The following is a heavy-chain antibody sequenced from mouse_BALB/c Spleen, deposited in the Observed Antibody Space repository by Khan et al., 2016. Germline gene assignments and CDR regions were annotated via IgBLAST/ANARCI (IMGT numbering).Heavy chain of an antibody. CDR1: GYSITSDYA. CDR2: ISYSGDT. Sequence: EVQLQESGPGLVKPSQSLSLTCTVTGYSITSDYAWNWIRQFPGNKLVWLGYISYSGDTHYNPSLTSRISITRDTSKNQFFLQLNSVTAEDTATXYCAREDYSWFAYWGQGTLVTVSA. CDR3: AREDYSWFAY. V-gene: IGHV3-2*02. D-gene: IGHD1-1*02. J-gene: IGHJ3*01.